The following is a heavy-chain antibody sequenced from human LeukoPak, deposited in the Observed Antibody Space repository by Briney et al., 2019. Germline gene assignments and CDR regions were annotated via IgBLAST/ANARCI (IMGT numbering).Heavy chain of an antibody. J-gene: IGHJ4*02. CDR1: GFTVSSNY. V-gene: IGHV3-53*01. D-gene: IGHD6-13*01. Sequence: PGGSLRLSCAASGFTVSSNYMSWVRQAPGKGLEWVSVIYSGGSTYYADSVKGRFTISRDNSKNTLYLQMNSLRAEDTAVYYCARESRIAAAGKPFDYWGQGTLVTVSS. CDR2: IYSGGST. CDR3: ARESRIAAAGKPFDY.